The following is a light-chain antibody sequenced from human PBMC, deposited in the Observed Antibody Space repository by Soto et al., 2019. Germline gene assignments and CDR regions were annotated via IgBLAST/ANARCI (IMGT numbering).Light chain of an antibody. CDR3: SSYTKTSAWV. Sequence: QSVLTQPASVSGSPGQAITISCTGTSSDVGGYKYVSWYQQHPGKVPKLMIYEVSNRPSGVSDRFSGSKSGNTAFLMISGLQAEDEADYYCSSYTKTSAWVFGGGTKLTVL. J-gene: IGLJ2*01. V-gene: IGLV2-14*01. CDR1: SSDVGGYKY. CDR2: EVS.